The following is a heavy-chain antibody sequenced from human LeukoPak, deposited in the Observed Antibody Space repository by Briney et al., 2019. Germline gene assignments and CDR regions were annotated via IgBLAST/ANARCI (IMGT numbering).Heavy chain of an antibody. CDR3: ARGSYVEYGLYYYYYMDV. CDR2: IIPIFGTA. CDR1: GGTFSSYA. D-gene: IGHD2-2*01. Sequence: SVKVSCKASGGTFSSYAISWVRQAPGQGLEWMGGIIPIFGTANYAQKFQGRVTITADESTSTAYMELSSLRSEDTAAYYCARGSYVEYGLYYYYYMDVWGKGTTVTVSS. V-gene: IGHV1-69*13. J-gene: IGHJ6*03.